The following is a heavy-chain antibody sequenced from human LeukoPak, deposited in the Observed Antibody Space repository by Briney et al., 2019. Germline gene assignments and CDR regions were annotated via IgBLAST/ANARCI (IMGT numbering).Heavy chain of an antibody. CDR1: GGSISSGGYY. Sequence: SEILSLTCTVSGGSISSGGYYWSWIRQHPGKGLEWIGYIYYSGSTYYNPSLKSRVTISVDTSKNQFSLKLSSVTAADTAVYYCARTPYSSWLINWFDPWGQGTLVTVSS. J-gene: IGHJ5*02. CDR3: ARTPYSSWLINWFDP. CDR2: IYYSGST. D-gene: IGHD6-13*01. V-gene: IGHV4-31*03.